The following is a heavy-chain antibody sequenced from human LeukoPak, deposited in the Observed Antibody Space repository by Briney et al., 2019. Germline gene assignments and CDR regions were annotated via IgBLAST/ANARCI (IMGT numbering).Heavy chain of an antibody. CDR3: ARGTLEKPIDP. CDR2: INPSGGST. J-gene: IGHJ5*02. CDR1: GYTFTSYY. V-gene: IGHV1-46*01. Sequence: ASVKVSCKASGYTFTSYYMHWVRQAPGQGLEWMGIINPSGGSTSYAQKFQGRVTMTRDTSISTAYMELSRLRSDDTAVYYCARGTLEKPIDPWGQGTLVTVSS.